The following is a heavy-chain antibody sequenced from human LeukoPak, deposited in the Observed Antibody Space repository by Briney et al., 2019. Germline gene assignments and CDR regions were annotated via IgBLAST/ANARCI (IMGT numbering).Heavy chain of an antibody. CDR3: ARGRNDSYYFDY. V-gene: IGHV4-34*01. CDR2: INHSGST. Sequence: PSETLSLTCAVYGGSFSGYYWSWIRQPPGKGLEWIGEINHSGSTNYNPSLKSRVTISVDTSKNQFSLKLSSVTAADTAVYYCARGRNDSYYFDYWGQGTLVTVSS. J-gene: IGHJ4*02. CDR1: GGSFSGYY. D-gene: IGHD2-21*01.